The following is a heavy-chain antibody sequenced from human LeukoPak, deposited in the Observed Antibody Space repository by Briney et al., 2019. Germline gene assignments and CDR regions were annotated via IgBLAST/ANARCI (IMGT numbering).Heavy chain of an antibody. J-gene: IGHJ4*02. V-gene: IGHV3-21*01. D-gene: IGHD5-18*01. Sequence: GGTPRLSCAASGFTFSSYSMNWVRQAPGKGLEWVSSISSSSSYIYYADSVKGRFTISRDNAKNSLYLQMNSLRAEDTAVYYCARDRPWLTRAGYRGQGTLVTVSS. CDR2: ISSSSSYI. CDR1: GFTFSSYS. CDR3: ARDRPWLTRAGY.